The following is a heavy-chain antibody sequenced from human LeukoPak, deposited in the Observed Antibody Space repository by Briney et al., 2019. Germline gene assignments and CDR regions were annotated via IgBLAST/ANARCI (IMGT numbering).Heavy chain of an antibody. D-gene: IGHD3-10*01. Sequence: ASVKVSCKASGYTFTSYGISWVRQAPGQGLEWMGWISAYNGNTNYAQKLQGRVTMTTDTSTSTAYMELRSLRSDDTAVNYCARFFRSYYYGSGNDYWGQGTLVTVSS. CDR3: ARFFRSYYYGSGNDY. V-gene: IGHV1-18*01. J-gene: IGHJ4*02. CDR1: GYTFTSYG. CDR2: ISAYNGNT.